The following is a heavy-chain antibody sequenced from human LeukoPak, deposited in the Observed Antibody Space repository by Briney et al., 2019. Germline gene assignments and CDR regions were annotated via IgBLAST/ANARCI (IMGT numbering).Heavy chain of an antibody. J-gene: IGHJ5*02. CDR2: IYPGDSDT. CDR1: EHTFANYW. Sequence: GESLKISCKGSEHTFANYWIGWVRQMPGKGLEWMGIIYPGDSDTRYSPPFQGQVTMSVDKAINTAFLQWSSLKASDTARYYCARHDKGYGWFAPWGQGTLVTVSS. D-gene: IGHD1-1*01. CDR3: ARHDKGYGWFAP. V-gene: IGHV5-51*01.